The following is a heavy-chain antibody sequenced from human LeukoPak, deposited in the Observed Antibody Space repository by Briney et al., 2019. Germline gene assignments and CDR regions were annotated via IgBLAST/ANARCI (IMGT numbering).Heavy chain of an antibody. Sequence: GGSLRLSCVVSGFTFSSFALSWVRQAPGKGLEWVSAISGSGGSTYYADSVKGRFTISRDNAKNSLYLQMNSLRAEDTAVYYCARVWDSGYDYGFDYWGQGTLVTVSS. CDR3: ARVWDSGYDYGFDY. D-gene: IGHD5-12*01. V-gene: IGHV3-23*01. J-gene: IGHJ4*02. CDR2: ISGSGGST. CDR1: GFTFSSFA.